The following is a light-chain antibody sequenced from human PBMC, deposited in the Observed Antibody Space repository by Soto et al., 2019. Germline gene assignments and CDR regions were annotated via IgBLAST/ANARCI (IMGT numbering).Light chain of an antibody. Sequence: DIQMTQSPSSLSASVGDRVTITCRASQTISSYLNWYQQKPGKAPKLLIYAATTLRSGVPSRFSGSGSGTDFTLTISSLQPEDFVTYYCQQSYTTPLTFGGGTKVAIK. J-gene: IGKJ4*01. CDR1: QTISSY. V-gene: IGKV1-39*01. CDR2: AAT. CDR3: QQSYTTPLT.